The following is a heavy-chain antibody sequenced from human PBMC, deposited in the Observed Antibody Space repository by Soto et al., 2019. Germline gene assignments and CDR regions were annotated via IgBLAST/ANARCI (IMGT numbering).Heavy chain of an antibody. CDR1: RFTCSSYW. CDR2: INSDGSST. Sequence: GWSLRLSCAAARFTCSSYWMYWVRQAPGKGLVWVSRINSDGSSTRYADSVKGRFSISRDNSKSTLYLQMNTLRAEDTAVYYCARRREGYYYGLDVWGQGTTVTASS. J-gene: IGHJ6*02. D-gene: IGHD1-26*01. V-gene: IGHV3-74*01. CDR3: ARRREGYYYGLDV.